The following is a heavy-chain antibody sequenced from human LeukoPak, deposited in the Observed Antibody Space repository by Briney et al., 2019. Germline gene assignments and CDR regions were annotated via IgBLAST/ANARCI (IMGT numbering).Heavy chain of an antibody. D-gene: IGHD3-9*01. CDR1: GGSIRSYY. J-gene: IGHJ4*02. V-gene: IGHV4-59*08. CDR2: TFYSGAT. Sequence: SETLSLTCTVSGGSIRSYYWSWIRQPPGKGLERIAYTFYSGATNYNPSLRSRVTISADTSKHQFSLKLSSVTAADTAVYFCARTYDTLSCYYSVFDSWGQGTLVTVSS. CDR3: ARTYDTLSCYYSVFDS.